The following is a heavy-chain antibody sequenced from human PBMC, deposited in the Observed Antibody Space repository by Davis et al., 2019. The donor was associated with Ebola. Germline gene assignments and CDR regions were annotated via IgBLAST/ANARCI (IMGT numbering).Heavy chain of an antibody. CDR2: ISYDGSNK. CDR3: TTDYLWFGELLYTRFDY. Sequence: GESLKISCAASGFTFSSYGMHWVRQAPGKGLEWVAVISYDGSNKYYADSVKGRFTISRDNSKNTLYLQMNSLKTEDTAVYYCTTDYLWFGELLYTRFDYWGQGTLVTVSS. J-gene: IGHJ4*02. V-gene: IGHV3-30*03. D-gene: IGHD3-10*01. CDR1: GFTFSSYG.